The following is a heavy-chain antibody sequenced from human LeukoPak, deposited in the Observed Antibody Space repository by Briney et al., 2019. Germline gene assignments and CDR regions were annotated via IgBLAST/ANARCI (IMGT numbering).Heavy chain of an antibody. Sequence: SETLSLTCTVSGGSISSYYWNWIRQPPGKGLEWIGYVFYSGSTNYNPSLKSRVTISVDTSKNQFSLKLSSVTAADTAVYYCARDYSNWFDPWGQGTLVTVSS. CDR2: VFYSGST. V-gene: IGHV4-59*12. CDR3: ARDYSNWFDP. D-gene: IGHD4-11*01. J-gene: IGHJ5*02. CDR1: GGSISSYY.